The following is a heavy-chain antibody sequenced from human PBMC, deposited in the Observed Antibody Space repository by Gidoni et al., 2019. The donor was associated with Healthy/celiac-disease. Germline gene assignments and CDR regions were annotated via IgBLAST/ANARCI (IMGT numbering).Heavy chain of an antibody. CDR3: AREDSADAFDI. CDR1: GFTFSSYS. D-gene: IGHD3-10*01. V-gene: IGHV3-48*04. CDR2: ISSSSSTI. J-gene: IGHJ3*02. Sequence: EVQLVESGGGLVQPGGSLRLSCAASGFTFSSYSMNWVRQAPGKGLEWVSHISSSSSTIYYADSVKGRFTISRDNAKNSLYLQMNSLRAEDTAVYYCAREDSADAFDIWGQGTMVTVSS.